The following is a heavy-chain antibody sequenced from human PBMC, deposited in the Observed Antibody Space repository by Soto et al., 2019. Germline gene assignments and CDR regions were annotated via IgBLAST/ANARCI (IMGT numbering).Heavy chain of an antibody. CDR3: ARGGDGSCSEGVFEI. CDR1: GDTFSTYA. Sequence: QVQLVQSGAEVKKPGSSVKVSCKLSGDTFSTYAITWVRQAPGQGLEWMGRILPIFDIADYAQNFQGRVTITADRYTNLAYMEMISLRAADTAVYYCARGGDGSCSEGVFEIWGQVTMVTVSS. J-gene: IGHJ3*02. CDR2: ILPIFDIA. D-gene: IGHD3-22*01. V-gene: IGHV1-69*04.